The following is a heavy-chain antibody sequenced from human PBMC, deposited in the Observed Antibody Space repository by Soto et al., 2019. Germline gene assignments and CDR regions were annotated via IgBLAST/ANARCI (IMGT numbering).Heavy chain of an antibody. V-gene: IGHV3-66*01. CDR3: ASRAYSSSWSEVSN. CDR1: GFTVSSNY. CDR2: IYSGGST. J-gene: IGHJ4*02. Sequence: EVPLVESGGGLVQPGGSLRLSCAASGFTVSSNYMSWVRQAPGKGLEWVSIIYSGGSTYYADSVKGRFSISRDNSKNMLYLQMNSLRAEDTAVYYCASRAYSSSWSEVSNWGQGTLVTVSS. D-gene: IGHD6-13*01.